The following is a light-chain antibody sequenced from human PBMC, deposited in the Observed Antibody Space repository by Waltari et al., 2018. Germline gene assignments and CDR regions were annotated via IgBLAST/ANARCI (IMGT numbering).Light chain of an antibody. CDR3: CSYAGVYTFV. V-gene: IGLV2-11*01. Sequence: QSALTQPRSVSGSPGQAVTFACTGTSNDIGDFDYVSWYQQHPGKAPKLMIYDVSKRPSGVPDRFSGSKSGNTASLTISGLQAEDEADYYCCSYAGVYTFVFGTGTKVTVL. CDR2: DVS. CDR1: SNDIGDFDY. J-gene: IGLJ1*01.